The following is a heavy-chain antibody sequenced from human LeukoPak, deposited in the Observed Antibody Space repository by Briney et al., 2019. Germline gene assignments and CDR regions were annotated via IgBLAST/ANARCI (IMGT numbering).Heavy chain of an antibody. CDR2: INHSGST. V-gene: IGHV4-34*01. CDR1: GGSFSGYY. CDR3: ARDSGSVVARGNWFDP. Sequence: SETLSLTCAVYGGSFSGYYWSWVRQPPGKGLEWIGEINHSGSTNYNPSLKSRVTISVDTSKNQFSLKLSSVTAADTAVYYCARDSGSVVARGNWFDPWGQGTLVTVAS. D-gene: IGHD2-15*01. J-gene: IGHJ5*02.